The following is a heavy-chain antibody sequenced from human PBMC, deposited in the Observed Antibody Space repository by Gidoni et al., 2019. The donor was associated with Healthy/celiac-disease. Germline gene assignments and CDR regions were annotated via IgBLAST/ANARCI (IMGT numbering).Heavy chain of an antibody. V-gene: IGHV2-5*02. D-gene: IGHD3-22*01. CDR3: AHSPVDYDSRGHWFDP. CDR1: GFSLIPLGVG. CDR2: IYWDDDK. J-gene: IGHJ5*02. Sequence: QITLTSSGPPLLNHKQTLPLTCTFSGFSLIPLGVGVCWIRQPPGKALEWRALIYWDDDKRDSPSLKSRLTITKDTSKNQVVLTMTNMDPVDTATYYCAHSPVDYDSRGHWFDPWGQGTLVTVSS.